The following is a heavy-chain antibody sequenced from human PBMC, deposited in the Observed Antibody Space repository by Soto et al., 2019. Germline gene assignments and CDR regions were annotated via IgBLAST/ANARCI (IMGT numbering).Heavy chain of an antibody. D-gene: IGHD6-13*01. CDR1: RFTFSDYY. CDR2: ISSSSSYT. V-gene: IGHV3-11*05. J-gene: IGHJ2*01. Sequence: QVQLVESGGGLVKPGGSLRLSCAATRFTFSDYYIRWIRQAPGKGLEWVSYISSSSSYTNYADSVKGRFTISRDNAKNSLYLQMNSLRDEDTAVYHCARTIAAAGGRRYFDLWGRGTLVTVSS. CDR3: ARTIAAAGGRRYFDL.